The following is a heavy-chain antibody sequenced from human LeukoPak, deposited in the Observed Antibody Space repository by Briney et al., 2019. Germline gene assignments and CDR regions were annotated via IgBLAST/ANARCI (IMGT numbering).Heavy chain of an antibody. D-gene: IGHD5-18*01. Sequence: SETLSLTCTVSGGAISSSSYYWGWIRQPPGKGLEWIGSIYYSGSTYYNPSLKSRVTISVDTSKNQFSLKLSSVTAADTAVYYCAPTASGYSYGYFSTASDWFDPWGQGTLVTVSS. CDR1: GGAISSSSYY. CDR3: APTASGYSYGYFSTASDWFDP. CDR2: IYYSGST. J-gene: IGHJ5*02. V-gene: IGHV4-39*01.